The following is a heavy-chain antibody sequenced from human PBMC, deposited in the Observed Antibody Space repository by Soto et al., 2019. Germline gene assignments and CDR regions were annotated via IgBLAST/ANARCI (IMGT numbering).Heavy chain of an antibody. V-gene: IGHV3-23*01. CDR1: GFTFSSYA. Sequence: GGSLRLSCAPSGFTFSSYALRWVRQAPGPRLERVSALSGSGGSTYYAGSVKGRFTISRDNSKNTLYLQMNSLRAEDTAVYYGAKADSYVYAFDIWGQGRMVTVSS. J-gene: IGHJ3*02. CDR3: AKADSYVYAFDI. D-gene: IGHD5-18*01. CDR2: LSGSGGST.